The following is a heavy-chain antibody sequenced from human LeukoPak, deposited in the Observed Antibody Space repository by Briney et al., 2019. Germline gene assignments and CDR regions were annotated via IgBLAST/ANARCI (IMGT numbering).Heavy chain of an antibody. Sequence: GESLKISCKGSGSSFTSCWIGWVRQMPGKGLEWMGIIYPGDSDTRYSPSFQGQVTISADKSISTAYLQWSSLKASDTAMYYCARRSAAGTRGDNWFDPWGQGTLVTVSS. CDR2: IYPGDSDT. D-gene: IGHD6-13*01. CDR1: GSSFTSCW. V-gene: IGHV5-51*01. J-gene: IGHJ5*02. CDR3: ARRSAAGTRGDNWFDP.